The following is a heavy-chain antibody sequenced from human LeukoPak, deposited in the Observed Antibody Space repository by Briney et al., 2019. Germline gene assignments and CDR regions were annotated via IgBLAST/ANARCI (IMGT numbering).Heavy chain of an antibody. D-gene: IGHD3-10*01. CDR3: ARAKYYYGSGSYGYFDY. J-gene: IGHJ4*02. CDR1: GGSISSYY. Sequence: SETLSLTCTVSGGSISSYYWSWIRQPPGKGLEWIGYIYYSGSTNYNPSLKSRVTISVDTSKNQFSLKLSSVTAADTAVYYCARAKYYYGSGSYGYFDYWGQGTLVTVSS. CDR2: IYYSGST. V-gene: IGHV4-59*01.